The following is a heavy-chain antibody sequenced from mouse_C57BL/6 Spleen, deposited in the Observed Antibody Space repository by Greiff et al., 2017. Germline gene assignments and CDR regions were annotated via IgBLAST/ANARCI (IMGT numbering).Heavy chain of an antibody. J-gene: IGHJ3*01. V-gene: IGHV1-52*01. CDR1: GYTFTSYW. CDR2: IDPSDSET. CDR3: ARRDYGSSYELFAY. Sequence: VQLQQPGAELVRPGSSVKLSCKASGYTFTSYWMHWVKQRPIQGLEWIGNIDPSDSETHYNQKFKDKATLTVDKSSSTAYMQLSSLTSEDSAVYYCARRDYGSSYELFAYWGQGTLVTVSA. D-gene: IGHD1-1*01.